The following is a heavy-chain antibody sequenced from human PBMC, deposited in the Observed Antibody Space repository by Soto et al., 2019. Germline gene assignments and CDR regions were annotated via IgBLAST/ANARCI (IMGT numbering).Heavy chain of an antibody. CDR3: ARGTTGFYYYGLDV. CDR2: VTPMFGTA. Sequence: QVQLVQSGADVKKPGSSVRVSCKASGGTFSNSVINWVRQAPGQGLEWMGEVTPMFGTANYAQRFQGRVTITADESTTTSYMDLSSLRSEDTSVYYCARGTTGFYYYGLDVWGQGTTVTVSS. J-gene: IGHJ6*01. CDR1: GGTFSNSV. V-gene: IGHV1-69*12. D-gene: IGHD1-7*01.